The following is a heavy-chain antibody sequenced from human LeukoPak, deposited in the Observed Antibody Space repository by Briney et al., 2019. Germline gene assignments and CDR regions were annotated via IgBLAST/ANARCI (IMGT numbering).Heavy chain of an antibody. D-gene: IGHD3-10*01. CDR3: AKDWKFYYVSGSFFPDN. V-gene: IGHV3-30*18. CDR2: ISHDGSKK. Sequence: PGGSLRLSCAASGFSFTVYGMTWVRQAPGKGLECVAVISHDGSKKYYADFVKGRFTISRDNSKNTLYLHMNSLIPEDTAVYFCAKDWKFYYVSGSFFPDNWGQGTLVTVSS. J-gene: IGHJ4*02. CDR1: GFSFTVYG.